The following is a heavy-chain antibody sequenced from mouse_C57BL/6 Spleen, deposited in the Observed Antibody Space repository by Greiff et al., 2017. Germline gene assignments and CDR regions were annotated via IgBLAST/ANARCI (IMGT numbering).Heavy chain of an antibody. CDR1: GYTFTSYW. V-gene: IGHV1-59*01. J-gene: IGHJ2*01. CDR2: IDPSDSYT. CDR3: ARGKGLRYYFDY. Sequence: QVQLQQPGAELVRPGTSVKLSCKASGYTFTSYWMHWEKQRPGQGLEWIGVIDPSDSYTNYNQKFKGKATLTVDTSSSTAYMQLSSLTSEDSAVYYCARGKGLRYYFDYWGQGTTLTVSS.